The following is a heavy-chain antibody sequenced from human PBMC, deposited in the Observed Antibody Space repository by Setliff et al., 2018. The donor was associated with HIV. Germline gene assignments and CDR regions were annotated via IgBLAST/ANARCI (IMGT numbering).Heavy chain of an antibody. CDR2: MNPNSGNT. D-gene: IGHD1-26*01. J-gene: IGHJ5*01. CDR3: ARGREWFDH. V-gene: IGHV1-8*01. CDR1: LYTFTSYD. Sequence: SFNFSFNTSLYTFTSYDINWVRQATGQGLEWMGWMNPNSGNTGYAQKFQGRVTMTRNTSISTAYMELSSLSSADTAVYYYARGREWFDHWGQGTLVTVSS.